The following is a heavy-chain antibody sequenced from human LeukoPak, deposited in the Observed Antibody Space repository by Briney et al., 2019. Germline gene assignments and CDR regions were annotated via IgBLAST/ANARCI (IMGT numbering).Heavy chain of an antibody. CDR2: ISSSSSYI. CDR1: GFTFSSYS. D-gene: IGHD6-13*01. V-gene: IGHV3-21*01. Sequence: AGGSLRLSCAASGFTFSSYSMNWVRQAPGKGLEWVSSISSSSSYIYYADLVKGRFTISRDNAKNSLYLQMNSLRAEDTAVYYCARDLAAAGTAIDYWGQGTPVTVSS. J-gene: IGHJ4*02. CDR3: ARDLAAAGTAIDY.